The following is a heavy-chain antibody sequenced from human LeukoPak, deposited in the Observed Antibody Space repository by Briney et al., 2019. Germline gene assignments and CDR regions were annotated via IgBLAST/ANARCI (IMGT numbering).Heavy chain of an antibody. Sequence: GGSLRLSCAASGFTFSSYSMNWVRQAPGKGLEWVSSITSSSSYIYYADSVKGRFTISRDNAKNSLYLQMNSLRAEDTAVYYCARAIERGYSGYDLGKFDYWGQGTLVTVSS. CDR3: ARAIERGYSGYDLGKFDY. J-gene: IGHJ4*02. D-gene: IGHD5-12*01. V-gene: IGHV3-21*04. CDR2: ITSSSSYI. CDR1: GFTFSSYS.